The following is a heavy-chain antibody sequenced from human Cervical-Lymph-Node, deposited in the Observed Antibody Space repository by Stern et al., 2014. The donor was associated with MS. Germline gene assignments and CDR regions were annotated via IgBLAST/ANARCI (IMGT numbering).Heavy chain of an antibody. CDR1: GDSGRSRSYY. CDR3: ARDGYSSTEYYIDI. Sequence: QVQLQESGPGLVRPSETLSLTCTVSGDSGRSRSYYWSWIRQAPGKGLEWIGFIYYSGSTSYNPSLRGRVTISMDMSKKQFSLSLSSVTAADTAVYYCARDGYSSTEYYIDIWGQGTLVTVSS. CDR2: IYYSGST. D-gene: IGHD2-2*01. J-gene: IGHJ4*02. V-gene: IGHV4-61*01.